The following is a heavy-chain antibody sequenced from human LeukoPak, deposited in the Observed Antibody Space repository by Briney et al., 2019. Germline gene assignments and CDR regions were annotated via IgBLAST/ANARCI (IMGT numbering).Heavy chain of an antibody. J-gene: IGHJ6*03. D-gene: IGHD5-18*01. CDR1: GFTFSSYS. V-gene: IGHV3-21*01. CDR3: ARGRTARDYYYYYYMDV. Sequence: GGSLRLSCAASGFTFSSYSMNWVRQAAGKGLEWVSSISSSSSYIYYADSVKGRFTISRDNAKNSLYLQMNSLRAEDTAVYYCARGRTARDYYYYYYMDVWGKGTTVTVSS. CDR2: ISSSSSYI.